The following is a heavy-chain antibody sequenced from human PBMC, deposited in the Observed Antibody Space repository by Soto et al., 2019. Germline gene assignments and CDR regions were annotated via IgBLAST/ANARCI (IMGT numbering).Heavy chain of an antibody. CDR3: AKTANGWFSAFDI. CDR2: ISGSGGTT. J-gene: IGHJ3*02. D-gene: IGHD6-19*01. V-gene: IGHV3-23*01. Sequence: EVQLLESGGGLVQPGGSLRLSCAASGFTFSSYAMSWVRQAPGKGLEWVLVISGSGGTTYYADSVKGRFTFSKDNSKNTLYLRMNSLRAEDTAVYYCAKTANGWFSAFDIWGQGTMVTVSS. CDR1: GFTFSSYA.